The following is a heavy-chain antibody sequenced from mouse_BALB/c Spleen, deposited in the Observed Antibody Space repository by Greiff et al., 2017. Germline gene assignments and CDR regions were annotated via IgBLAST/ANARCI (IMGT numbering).Heavy chain of an antibody. V-gene: IGHV1-63*02. Sequence: QVQLKESGAELVRPGTSVKISCKASGYTFTNYWLGCVKQRPGHGLEWIGDIYPGGGYTNYNEKFKGKATLTADTSSSTAYMQLSSLTSEDSAVYFCARRGTGTDWYFDVWGAGTTVTVSS. CDR2: IYPGGGYT. D-gene: IGHD4-1*01. CDR3: ARRGTGTDWYFDV. CDR1: GYTFTNYW. J-gene: IGHJ1*01.